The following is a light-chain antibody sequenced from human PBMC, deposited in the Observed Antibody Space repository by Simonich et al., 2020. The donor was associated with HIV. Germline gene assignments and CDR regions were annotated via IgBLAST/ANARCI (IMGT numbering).Light chain of an antibody. Sequence: EIVLTQSPGTLSLSPGERATLPCRASQSVSSSYLAWYQQKPGQAPRLLIYGASSRATGIPDRFSGSGSGTDFTLTISSLQSEDFAVYYCQQYNNWPPDTFGQGTKLEIK. CDR3: QQYNNWPPDT. CDR2: GAS. V-gene: IGKV3-20*01. J-gene: IGKJ2*01. CDR1: QSVSSSY.